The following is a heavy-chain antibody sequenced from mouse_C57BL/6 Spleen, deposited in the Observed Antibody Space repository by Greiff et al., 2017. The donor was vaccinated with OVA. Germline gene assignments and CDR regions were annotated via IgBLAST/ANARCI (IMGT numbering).Heavy chain of an antibody. J-gene: IGHJ4*01. CDR1: GYAFSSSW. D-gene: IGHD2-4*01. Sequence: VKLMESGPELVKPGASVKISCKASGYAFSSSWMNWVKQRPGKGLEWIGRIYPGDGDTNYNGKFKGKATLTADKSSSTAYMQLSSLTSEDSAVYFCARRGYDYDGDAMDYWGQGTSVTVSS. CDR2: IYPGDGDT. V-gene: IGHV1-82*01. CDR3: ARRGYDYDGDAMDY.